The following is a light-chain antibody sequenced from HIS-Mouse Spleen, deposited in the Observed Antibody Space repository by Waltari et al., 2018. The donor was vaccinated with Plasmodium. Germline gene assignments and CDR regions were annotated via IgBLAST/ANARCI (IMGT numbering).Light chain of an antibody. J-gene: IGKJ4*01. V-gene: IGKV1-33*01. CDR2: DAS. Sequence: DIQMTQSPSSLSASVGDRVTITCQASQDISNYLNWYQQKPGRASKLLIYDASNLETGGPSRFSGSGSGTDFTFTISSLQPEDIATYYCQQYDNLPLTFGGGTKVEIK. CDR3: QQYDNLPLT. CDR1: QDISNY.